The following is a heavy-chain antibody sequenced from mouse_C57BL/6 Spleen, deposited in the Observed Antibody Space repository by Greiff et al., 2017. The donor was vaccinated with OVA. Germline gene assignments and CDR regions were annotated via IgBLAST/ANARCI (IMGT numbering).Heavy chain of an antibody. J-gene: IGHJ2*01. CDR1: GYAFSSSW. V-gene: IGHV1-82*01. CDR2: IYPGDGDT. Sequence: VQLQESGPELVKPGASVKISCKASGYAFSSSWMNWVKQRPGKGLEWIGRIYPGDGDTNYNGKFKGKATLTADKSSSTAYMQLSSLTSEDSAVYFCARWKVVGPYYFDYWGQGTTLTVSS. D-gene: IGHD1-1*01. CDR3: ARWKVVGPYYFDY.